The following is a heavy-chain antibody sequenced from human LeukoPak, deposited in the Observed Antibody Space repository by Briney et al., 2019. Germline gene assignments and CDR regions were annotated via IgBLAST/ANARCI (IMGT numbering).Heavy chain of an antibody. V-gene: IGHV4-34*01. D-gene: IGHD3-22*01. J-gene: IGHJ4*02. CDR1: GGSFSGYY. CDR3: ARGEDYYDQWYFDY. CDR2: IKHSGIT. Sequence: SETLSLTCAVYGGSFSGYYWTWIRQPPGKGLEWIGEIKHSGITNYNPSLKSRVTISVDTSKNQFSLKLSSVTAADTAVYYCARGEDYYDQWYFDYWGQGTLVTVSS.